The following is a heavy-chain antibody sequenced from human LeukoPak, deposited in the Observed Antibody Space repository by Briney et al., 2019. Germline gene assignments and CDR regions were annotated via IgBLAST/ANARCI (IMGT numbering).Heavy chain of an antibody. Sequence: GGSLRLSCAASRFTLSTYWMSWVRQAPGKGLEWVSAISGSGGSTYYADSVKGRFTISRDNSKNTLYLQMNSLRAEDTAVYYCAKGGGQQLVFGYYFDYWGQGTLVTVSS. D-gene: IGHD6-13*01. CDR3: AKGGGQQLVFGYYFDY. J-gene: IGHJ4*02. V-gene: IGHV3-23*01. CDR1: RFTLSTYW. CDR2: ISGSGGST.